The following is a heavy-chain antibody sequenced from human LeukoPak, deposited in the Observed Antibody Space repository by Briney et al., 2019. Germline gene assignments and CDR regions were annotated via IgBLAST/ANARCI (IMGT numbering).Heavy chain of an antibody. D-gene: IGHD3-10*01. J-gene: IGHJ5*02. CDR3: TRVRAYGSGSYSGFDP. CDR1: GYTFTGYY. Sequence: GASVKVSCKASGYTFTGYYMHRVRQAPGQGLEWMGWINPNSGGTNYAQKLQGRVTMTRDTSISTAYMELSRLRSDDTAVYYCTRVRAYGSGSYSGFDPWGQGTLVTVSS. V-gene: IGHV1-2*02. CDR2: INPNSGGT.